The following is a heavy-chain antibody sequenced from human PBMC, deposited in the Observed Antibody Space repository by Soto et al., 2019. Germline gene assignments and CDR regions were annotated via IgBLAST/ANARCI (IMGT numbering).Heavy chain of an antibody. D-gene: IGHD5-12*01. Sequence: ETLSLTCTVSGGSISSYYWSWIRQPPGKGLEWIGYIYYSGSTNYNPSLKSRVTISVDTSKNQFSLKLSSVTAADTAVYYCARERLGVATIVWGQGTLVTVSS. V-gene: IGHV4-59*01. CDR2: IYYSGST. CDR1: GGSISSYY. J-gene: IGHJ4*02. CDR3: ARERLGVATIV.